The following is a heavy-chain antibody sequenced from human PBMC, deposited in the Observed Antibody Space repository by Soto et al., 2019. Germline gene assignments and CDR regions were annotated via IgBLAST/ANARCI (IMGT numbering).Heavy chain of an antibody. J-gene: IGHJ4*02. Sequence: QVQLVESGGGVVQPGRSLRLSCAASGFTFSNYIMHWVRQAQGKGLEWVAIILHDGNNKYYADSVKGRFTISRDNSKNTQYLHMNSLRTEDTAIYYCARDDEGGSYCDLGYWGQGTLVTVS. V-gene: IGHV3-30-3*01. CDR2: ILHDGNNK. CDR3: ARDDEGGSYCDLGY. CDR1: GFTFSNYI. D-gene: IGHD3-10*01.